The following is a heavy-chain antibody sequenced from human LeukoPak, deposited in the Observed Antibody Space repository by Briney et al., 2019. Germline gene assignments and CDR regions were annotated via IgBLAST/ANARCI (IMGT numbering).Heavy chain of an antibody. D-gene: IGHD3-10*01. V-gene: IGHV1-69*06. CDR1: GYTFTGYY. Sequence: SVKVSCKASGYTFTGYYMHWVRQAPGQGLEWMGGIIPIFGTANYAQKFQGRVTITADKSTSTAYMELSSLRSEDTAVYYCAVFSVMAETGSYEWPLDYWGQGTLVTVSS. J-gene: IGHJ4*02. CDR3: AVFSVMAETGSYEWPLDY. CDR2: IIPIFGTA.